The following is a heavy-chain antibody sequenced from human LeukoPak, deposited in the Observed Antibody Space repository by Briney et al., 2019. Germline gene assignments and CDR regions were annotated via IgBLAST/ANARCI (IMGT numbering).Heavy chain of an antibody. V-gene: IGHV3-53*01. CDR1: GFTVSSNY. CDR3: ATDSSLCPDS. D-gene: IGHD2-2*01. CDR2: IFSGGTT. J-gene: IGHJ5*01. Sequence: PGGSLRLSCAASGFTVSSNYMSWVRQAPGKGLEWVSVIFSGGTTYYADSVKGRFTISRDNSKNTLYLQMNSLRAEDTAVYYCATDSSLCPDSWGQGTLVTVSS.